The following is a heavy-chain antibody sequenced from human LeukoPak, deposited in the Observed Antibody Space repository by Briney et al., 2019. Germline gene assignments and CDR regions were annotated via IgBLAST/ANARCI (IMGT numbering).Heavy chain of an antibody. CDR2: ISYDGSNK. J-gene: IGHJ4*02. CDR3: ARGLGDY. CDR1: GFTFSSYA. Sequence: GGSLRLSCAASGFTFSSYAMSWVRQAPGKGLEWVAVISYDGSNKYYADSVKGRFTISRDNSKNTLYLQMNSLRAEDTAVYYCARGLGDYWGQGTLVTVSS. D-gene: IGHD3-10*01. V-gene: IGHV3-30-3*01.